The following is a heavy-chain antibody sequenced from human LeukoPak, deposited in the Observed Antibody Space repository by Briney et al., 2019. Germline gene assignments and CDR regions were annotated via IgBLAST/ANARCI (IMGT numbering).Heavy chain of an antibody. CDR1: GGSISSSNW. Sequence: SETLSLTCAVSGGSISSSNWWSWVRQPPGKGLEWIGEIYHSGSTNYSPSLKSRVTISVDKSKNQFSLKLNSVTAADTAVYYCAGHSGNYHFDYWGQGTLVTVSS. CDR2: IYHSGST. V-gene: IGHV4-4*02. D-gene: IGHD1-26*01. CDR3: AGHSGNYHFDY. J-gene: IGHJ4*02.